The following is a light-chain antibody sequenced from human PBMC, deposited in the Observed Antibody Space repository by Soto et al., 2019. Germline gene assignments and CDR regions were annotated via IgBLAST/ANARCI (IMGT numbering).Light chain of an antibody. CDR3: QSYDSGLIGLI. CDR1: SGHSSYI. V-gene: IGLV4-60*03. Sequence: QSVLTQSSSASASLGSSVKLTCTLSSGHSSYIIAWHQQQPGKAPRYLMKLEGSGSYNKGSGVPDRFSGSSSGADRYLTISNLQSEDEADYYCQSYDSGLIGLIFGTGTKVTVL. CDR2: LEGSGSY. J-gene: IGLJ1*01.